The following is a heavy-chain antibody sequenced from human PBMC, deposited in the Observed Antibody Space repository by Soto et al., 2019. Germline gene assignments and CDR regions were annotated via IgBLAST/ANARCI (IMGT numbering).Heavy chain of an antibody. CDR3: ARVGRGVYGMDV. CDR1: GFTFSSYS. J-gene: IGHJ6*02. V-gene: IGHV3-48*02. D-gene: IGHD2-8*01. Sequence: AGGSLRLSCAASGFTFSSYSINWVRQAPGKGLEWFSYITSDSSTTSYADSVKGRFTVSRDNAKNSLYLQMNSLRDEDTAVYYCARVGRGVYGMDVWGQGTSVTVSS. CDR2: ITSDSSTT.